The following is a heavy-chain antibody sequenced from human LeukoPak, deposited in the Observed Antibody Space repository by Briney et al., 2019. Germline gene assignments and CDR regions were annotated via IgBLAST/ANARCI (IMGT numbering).Heavy chain of an antibody. CDR2: INHSGST. V-gene: IGHV4-34*01. Sequence: SETLSLTCAVYGGSFSGYYWSWIRQPPGKGLEWIGEINHSGSTNYNPSLKSRVTISVDTSKNQFSLKLSSVTAADTAVYYCARALDVGAFDIWGQGTMVTVSS. CDR3: ARALDVGAFDI. J-gene: IGHJ3*02. CDR1: GGSFSGYY.